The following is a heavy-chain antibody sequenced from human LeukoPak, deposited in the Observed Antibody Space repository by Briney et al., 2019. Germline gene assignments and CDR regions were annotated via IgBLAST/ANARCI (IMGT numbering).Heavy chain of an antibody. CDR3: ARGPLGRGWYYFDY. CDR2: IIPILGIA. Sequence: SVKVSCKASGGTFSSYAISWVRQAPGQGLEWMGRIIPILGIANYAQKFQGRVTITADKSTSTAYMELSSLRSDDTAVYYCARGPLGRGWYYFDYWGQGTLVTVSS. V-gene: IGHV1-69*04. D-gene: IGHD6-19*01. J-gene: IGHJ4*02. CDR1: GGTFSSYA.